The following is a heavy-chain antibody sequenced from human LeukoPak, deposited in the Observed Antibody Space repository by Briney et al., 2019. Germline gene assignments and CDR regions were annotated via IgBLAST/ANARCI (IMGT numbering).Heavy chain of an antibody. Sequence: SETLSLTFTVYGGSFSAYYWSWIRQPPGKGLEWIGEIKHSGSTNYNPSLKSRVIIAVDTSKNQFSLKLSSVTAADTAVYYCARGLSPVEYVWGSYSWFDPCGQGTPVTVSS. V-gene: IGHV4-34*01. D-gene: IGHD3-16*01. CDR3: ARGLSPVEYVWGSYSWFDP. J-gene: IGHJ5*02. CDR2: IKHSGST. CDR1: GGSFSAYY.